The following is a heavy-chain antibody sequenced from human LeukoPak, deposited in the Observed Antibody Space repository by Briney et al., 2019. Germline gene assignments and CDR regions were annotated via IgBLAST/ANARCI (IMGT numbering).Heavy chain of an antibody. D-gene: IGHD6-6*01. CDR3: ARGRGRIAARPDSVNWFDP. CDR1: GYTFTSYG. J-gene: IGHJ5*02. Sequence: ASVKVSCKASGYTFTSYGISWVRQAPGQGLEWMGWISAYNGNTNYAQKLQGRVTMTTDTSTSTAYMELRSLRSDDTAVYYCARGRGRIAARPDSVNWFDPWGQGTLVTVSS. V-gene: IGHV1-18*01. CDR2: ISAYNGNT.